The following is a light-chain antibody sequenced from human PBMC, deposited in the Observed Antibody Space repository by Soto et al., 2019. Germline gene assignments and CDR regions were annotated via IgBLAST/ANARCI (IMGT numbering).Light chain of an antibody. CDR1: RSNIGSNT. Sequence: QYVLTQPPSASGTPGQRVTISCSGSRSNIGSNTVNWYQQLPGTAPKLLIYSNNQRPSGVPDRFSGSKSGTSASLAISGLQSEDEADYYCATWDDSLNGAVFGGGTQLTVL. CDR2: SNN. V-gene: IGLV1-44*01. J-gene: IGLJ7*01. CDR3: ATWDDSLNGAV.